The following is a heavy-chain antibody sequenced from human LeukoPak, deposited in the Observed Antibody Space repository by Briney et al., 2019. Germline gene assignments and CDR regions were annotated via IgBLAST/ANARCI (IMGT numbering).Heavy chain of an antibody. CDR2: IIPIFGTA. D-gene: IGHD5-18*01. J-gene: IGHJ4*02. Sequence: SVKVSCKASGGTFSSYAISWVRQAPGQGLEWMGGIIPIFGTANYAQKFQGRVTITADESTSTAYMELSSLRSEDTAVYYCARAGTAMSTLDYWGQGALVTVSS. CDR1: GGTFSSYA. CDR3: ARAGTAMSTLDY. V-gene: IGHV1-69*13.